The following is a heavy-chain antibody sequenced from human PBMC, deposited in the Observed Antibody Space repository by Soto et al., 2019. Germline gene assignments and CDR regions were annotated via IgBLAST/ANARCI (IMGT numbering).Heavy chain of an antibody. V-gene: IGHV4-30-4*01. CDR2: IYYSGST. Sequence: SETLSLTCTVSGGSISSGDYYWSWIRQPPGKGLEWIGYIYYSGSTYYNPSLKSRVTISVDTSKNQFSLKLSAVTAADTAVYYCARERVSTNWFDPWGQGTLVTISS. CDR1: GGSISSGDYY. J-gene: IGHJ5*02. CDR3: ARERVSTNWFDP.